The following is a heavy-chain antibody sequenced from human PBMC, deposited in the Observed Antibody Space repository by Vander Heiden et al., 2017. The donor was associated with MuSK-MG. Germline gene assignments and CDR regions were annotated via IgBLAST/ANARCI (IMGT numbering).Heavy chain of an antibody. Sequence: QLQLQESGPGLVKPSETLSLTCTVSGGSISSSSYYWGWIRQPPGKGLEWIGSMYYSGSTYYNPSLKRRVTISVDTSKNQFSLKLSSVTAAETAVYYCASGIVVGAAGWYYYYGMDVWGQGTTVTVSS. CDR1: GGSISSSSYY. CDR2: MYYSGST. CDR3: ASGIVVGAAGWYYYYGMDV. D-gene: IGHD6-13*01. J-gene: IGHJ6*02. V-gene: IGHV4-39*01.